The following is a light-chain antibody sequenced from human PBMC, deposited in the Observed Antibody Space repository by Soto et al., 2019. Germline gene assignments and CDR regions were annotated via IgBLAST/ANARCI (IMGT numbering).Light chain of an antibody. V-gene: IGKV1-16*01. Sequence: DIQMTQSPPSLSASVGDRVTITCRASQGIRDYLAWFQQKPGKAPKSLIYATSSLRSGVPSRFSGSGSGKEYTLTINSLKPEDFPTYYCQQYSVYPQTLGQGTKVDIK. CDR1: QGIRDY. CDR2: ATS. CDR3: QQYSVYPQT. J-gene: IGKJ1*01.